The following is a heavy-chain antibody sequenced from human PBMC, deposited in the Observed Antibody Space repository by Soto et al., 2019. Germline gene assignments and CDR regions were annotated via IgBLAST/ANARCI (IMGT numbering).Heavy chain of an antibody. CDR3: ARQTHTIRQYYFDY. D-gene: IGHD3-3*01. V-gene: IGHV5-51*01. CDR2: IYPGDSDT. Sequence: PGESLKISCKGSGYTFTTYWIGWVRQMPGKGLEWMGIIYPGDSDTRYSPSFQGQVTISADKSINTAYLQWSSLKASDTAMYYCARQTHTIRQYYFDYWGQGTLVTVSS. CDR1: GYTFTTYW. J-gene: IGHJ4*02.